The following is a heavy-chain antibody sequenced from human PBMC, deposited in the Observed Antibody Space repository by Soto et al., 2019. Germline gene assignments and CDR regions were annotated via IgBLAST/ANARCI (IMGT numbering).Heavy chain of an antibody. CDR3: ARHRHPRGTVGATSPLDP. D-gene: IGHD1-26*01. CDR2: HYSGGST. V-gene: IGHV3-53*01. J-gene: IGHJ5*02. CDR1: GFAVISNY. Sequence: WGSLRLSCAISGFAVISNYLILFRHSPVKGLEWVSVHYSGGSTYYADSVQGRFTISRDKSNNTLYLQMRRVRAEDTAVYFCARHRHPRGTVGATSPLDPWGQGTQVTVSS.